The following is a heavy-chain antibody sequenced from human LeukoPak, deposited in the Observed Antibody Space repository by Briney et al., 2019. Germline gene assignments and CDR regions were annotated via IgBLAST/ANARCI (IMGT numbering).Heavy chain of an antibody. J-gene: IGHJ5*02. CDR3: ATAPGPVRYCSGGSCYGSWFDP. CDR2: MNPNSGNT. D-gene: IGHD2-15*01. Sequence: ASVKVSCKASGYTFTSYDINWVRQATGQGLEWMGWMNPNSGNTGYAQKFQGRVTMTEDTSTDTAYMELSSLRSEDTAVYYCATAPGPVRYCSGGSCYGSWFDPWGQGTLVTVSS. CDR1: GYTFTSYD. V-gene: IGHV1-8*02.